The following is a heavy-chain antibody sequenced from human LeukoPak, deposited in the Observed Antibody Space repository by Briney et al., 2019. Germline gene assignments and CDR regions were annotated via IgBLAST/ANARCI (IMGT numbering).Heavy chain of an antibody. CDR2: IYYSGST. CDR1: GGSISSYY. D-gene: IGHD6-13*01. V-gene: IGHV4-59*12. J-gene: IGHJ4*02. Sequence: SETLSLTCTVSGGSISSYYWSWIRQPPGKGLEWIGYIYYSGSTNYNPSLKSRVTISVDRSKNQFSLELSSVTAADTAVYYCARGKADQQQLVRPPDYSGQGTLVTVSS. CDR3: ARGKADQQQLVRPPDY.